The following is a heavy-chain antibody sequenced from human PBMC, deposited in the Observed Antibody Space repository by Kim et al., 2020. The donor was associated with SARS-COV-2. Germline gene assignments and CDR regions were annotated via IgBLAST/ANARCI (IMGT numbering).Heavy chain of an antibody. J-gene: IGHJ6*02. V-gene: IGHV4-59*13. CDR2: IYYSGST. Sequence: SETLSLTCTVSGGSISSYYWSWIRQPPGKGLEWIGYIYYSGSTNYNPSLKSRVTISVDTSKNQFSLKLSSVTAADTAVYYCARSLWGSGSYYGPGYYYGMDVWGQGTTVTVSS. CDR3: ARSLWGSGSYYGPGYYYGMDV. CDR1: GGSISSYY. D-gene: IGHD3-10*01.